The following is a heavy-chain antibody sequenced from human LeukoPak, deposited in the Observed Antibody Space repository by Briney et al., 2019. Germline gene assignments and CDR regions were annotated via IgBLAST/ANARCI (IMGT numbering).Heavy chain of an antibody. V-gene: IGHV4-31*03. CDR3: ARQTHYYYDSSGPIDY. J-gene: IGHJ4*02. D-gene: IGHD3-22*01. CDR1: GGSISSGGYY. Sequence: PSETLSLTSTVSGGSISSGGYYWSWIRQHPGKGLEWIGYIYYSGSTYYDPSLKSRVTLSVDTSKNQFSLKLISVTVADTAVYYCARQTHYYYDSSGPIDYWGQGTLVTVSS. CDR2: IYYSGST.